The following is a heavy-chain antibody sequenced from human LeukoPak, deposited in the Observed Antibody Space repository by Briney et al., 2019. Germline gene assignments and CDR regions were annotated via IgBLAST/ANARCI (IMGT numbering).Heavy chain of an antibody. CDR3: AREQYQPDAFDI. V-gene: IGHV3-74*01. CDR1: GFTLSSYW. Sequence: GGSLRLSCAASGFTLSSYWMHWVRQAPGKGLVWVSYINNDGSNTNYADSVKGRFTISRDNAKNTLYLQMNSLRAEDTAVYYCAREQYQPDAFDIWGQRTMVTVSS. J-gene: IGHJ3*02. CDR2: INNDGSNT. D-gene: IGHD2-2*01.